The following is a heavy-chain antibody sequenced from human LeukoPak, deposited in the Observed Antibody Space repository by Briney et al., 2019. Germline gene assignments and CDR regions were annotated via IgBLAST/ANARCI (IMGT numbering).Heavy chain of an antibody. CDR2: TNHSGST. CDR1: GGSFSGYY. Sequence: SETLSLTCAVYGGSFSGYYWSWIRQPPGKGLEWIGETNHSGSTNYNPSLKSRVTISVDTSKNQFSLKLSSVTAADTAVYYCAREKLKRSYYYDSSGYYYSGYWFDPGAREPWSPSPQ. V-gene: IGHV4-34*01. J-gene: IGHJ5*02. CDR3: AREKLKRSYYYDSSGYYYSGYWFDP. D-gene: IGHD3-22*01.